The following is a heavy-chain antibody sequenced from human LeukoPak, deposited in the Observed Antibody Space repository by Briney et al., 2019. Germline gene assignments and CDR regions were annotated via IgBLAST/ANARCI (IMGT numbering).Heavy chain of an antibody. D-gene: IGHD3-22*01. Sequence: PSETLSLTCAVSDYSISSIYYWGGIRQPPGKGLEWIGSIYHSGSTYYNPSLKSRVTISVDTSKNQFSLKLSSVTAADTAVYYCARRYYDSSGYQGVWFDPWGQGTLVTVSS. CDR1: DYSISSIYY. V-gene: IGHV4-38-2*01. CDR2: IYHSGST. J-gene: IGHJ5*02. CDR3: ARRYYDSSGYQGVWFDP.